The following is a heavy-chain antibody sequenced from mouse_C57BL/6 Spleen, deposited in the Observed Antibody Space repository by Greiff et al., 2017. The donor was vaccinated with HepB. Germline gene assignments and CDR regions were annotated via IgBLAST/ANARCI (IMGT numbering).Heavy chain of an antibody. Sequence: QVQLQQSGPELVKPGASVKISCKASGYAFSSSWMNWVKQRPGKGLEWIGRIYPGDGDTNYNGKFKGKATLTADKSSSTAYIQLSSLTSEDSAVYFCAIYGNYGYFDYWGQGTTLTVSS. D-gene: IGHD2-1*01. J-gene: IGHJ2*01. CDR1: GYAFSSSW. CDR2: IYPGDGDT. V-gene: IGHV1-82*01. CDR3: AIYGNYGYFDY.